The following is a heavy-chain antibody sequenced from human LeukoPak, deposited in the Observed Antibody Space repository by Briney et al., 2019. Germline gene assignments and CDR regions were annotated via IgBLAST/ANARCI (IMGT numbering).Heavy chain of an antibody. CDR3: ARTSSGWYYFDY. J-gene: IGHJ4*02. CDR2: IHYSGST. D-gene: IGHD6-19*01. Sequence: KPSETLSLTCSVSGGSINSYYWSWIRQPPGKGLEWIGYIHYSGSTNYNPSLKSRVTISLDTSKNQFPLKLRSVTAVDTAVYYCARTSSGWYYFDYWGQGTLVTVFS. CDR1: GGSINSYY. V-gene: IGHV4-59*01.